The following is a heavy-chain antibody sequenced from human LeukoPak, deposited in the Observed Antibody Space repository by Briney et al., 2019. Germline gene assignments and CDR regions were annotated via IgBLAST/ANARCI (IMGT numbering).Heavy chain of an antibody. CDR2: VYPGGGST. CDR3: VQFELDY. CDR1: GYTFTSYY. J-gene: IGHJ4*02. D-gene: IGHD1-7*01. V-gene: IGHV1-46*01. Sequence: ASVKVSCKASGYTFTSYYIHWVRQAPGQGLEWMGIVYPGGGSTSYAQKFQGRVTMTRDTSISTAYMDLSRLRSDDTAVYYCVQFELDYWGQGTLVTVSS.